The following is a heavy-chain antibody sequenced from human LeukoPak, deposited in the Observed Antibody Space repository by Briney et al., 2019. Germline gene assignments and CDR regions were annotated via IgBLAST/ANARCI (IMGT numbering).Heavy chain of an antibody. J-gene: IGHJ4*02. D-gene: IGHD3-22*01. CDR1: GGSINRSYY. Sequence: HPSETLSLTCTVSGGSINRSYYWGWIRQPPGKGLAWIGSISYSGTTYYSPSLNSRVTLSVDTSRNQFSLKLSSVTAADTAVYFCSRHAYYHDSSTYYYFFDYWGQGTLATVFS. CDR2: ISYSGTT. CDR3: SRHAYYHDSSTYYYFFDY. V-gene: IGHV4-39*01.